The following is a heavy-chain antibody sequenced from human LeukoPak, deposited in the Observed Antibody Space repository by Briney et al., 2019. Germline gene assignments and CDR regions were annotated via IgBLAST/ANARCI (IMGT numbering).Heavy chain of an antibody. CDR3: ARDPGFGGSYYFDY. J-gene: IGHJ4*02. CDR1: GFTFSSYD. D-gene: IGHD1-26*01. Sequence: PGGSLRLSCAASGFTFSSYDMHWVRQATGKGLEWVSSIHTAGDTYYPPSVKGRFTISRDNSKNTLYLQMNSLRAKDTAVYYCARDPGFGGSYYFDYWGQGTLVTVSS. V-gene: IGHV3-13*04. CDR2: IHTAGDT.